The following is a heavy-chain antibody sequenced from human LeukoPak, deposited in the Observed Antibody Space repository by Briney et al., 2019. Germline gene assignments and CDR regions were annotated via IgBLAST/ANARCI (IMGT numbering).Heavy chain of an antibody. CDR3: AKNRQSASSDFDY. J-gene: IGHJ4*02. Sequence: PGGSLRLSCAAPGFTFSIYGMNWVRQAPGKGLEWVSSISSSSSYMFYADSLKGRFTISRDNAKNTLYLQMNSLRAEDTAVYYCAKNRQSASSDFDYWGQGTLVTVSS. V-gene: IGHV3-21*01. CDR1: GFTFSIYG. CDR2: ISSSSSYM. D-gene: IGHD6-6*01.